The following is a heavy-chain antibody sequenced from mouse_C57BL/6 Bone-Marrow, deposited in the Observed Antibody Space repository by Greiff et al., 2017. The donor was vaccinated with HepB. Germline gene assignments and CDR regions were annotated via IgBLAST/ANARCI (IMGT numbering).Heavy chain of an antibody. CDR2: INPSNGGT. CDR3: ARTLLLPYYFDY. J-gene: IGHJ2*01. D-gene: IGHD1-1*01. Sequence: QVHLKQPGTELVKPGASVKLSCKASGYTFTSYWMHWVKQRPGQGLEWIGNINPSNGGTNYNEKFKSKATLTVDKSSSTAYMQLSSLTSEDSAVYYCARTLLLPYYFDYWGQGTTLTVSS. CDR1: GYTFTSYW. V-gene: IGHV1-53*01.